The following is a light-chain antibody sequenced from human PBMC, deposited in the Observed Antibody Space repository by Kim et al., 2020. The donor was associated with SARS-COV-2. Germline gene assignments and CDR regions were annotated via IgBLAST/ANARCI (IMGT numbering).Light chain of an antibody. CDR1: KLGDAY. CDR2: QDT. CDR3: QAWDSSTVV. Sequence: SVPPGQTASIACSGDKLGDAYASWYQQTPGQSPVVVIYQDTKRPPGMPERFSGSNSGNTATLTISGTQSMDEADYYCQAWDSSTVVFGAGTQLTVL. J-gene: IGLJ2*01. V-gene: IGLV3-1*01.